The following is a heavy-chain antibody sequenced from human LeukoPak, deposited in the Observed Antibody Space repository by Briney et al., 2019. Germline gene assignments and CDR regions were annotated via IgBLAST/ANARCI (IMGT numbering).Heavy chain of an antibody. CDR2: IYYSGST. D-gene: IGHD1-26*01. V-gene: IGHV4-39*01. J-gene: IGHJ4*02. CDR1: GGSIRSSSYY. CDR3: ASLRERSYYARGFDY. Sequence: PSETLSLTCTVSGGSIRSSSYYWGWIRQPPGKGLEWIGSIYYSGSTYYNPSLKSRVTISVDTSKNQFSLKLSSVTAANTAVYYCASLRERSYYARGFDYWGQGTLVTVSS.